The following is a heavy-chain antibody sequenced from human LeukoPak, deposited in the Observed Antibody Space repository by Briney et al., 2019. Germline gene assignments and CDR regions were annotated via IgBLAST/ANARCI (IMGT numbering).Heavy chain of an antibody. J-gene: IGHJ3*02. CDR2: IYPGDSDT. V-gene: IGHV5-51*01. Sequence: GESLKISCKGSGYSFTSYWIGWVRQMPGKGLEWMGIIYPGDSDTRYSPSFQGQVTISADKSISTAYLQWSSLKASDTAMYYCVRPGREDSDRWENAFDIWGQGTMVTVSS. CDR1: GYSFTSYW. CDR3: VRPGREDSDRWENAFDI. D-gene: IGHD1-26*01.